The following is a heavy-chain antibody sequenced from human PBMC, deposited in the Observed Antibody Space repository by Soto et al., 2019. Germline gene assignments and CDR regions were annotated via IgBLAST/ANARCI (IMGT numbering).Heavy chain of an antibody. J-gene: IGHJ4*02. CDR3: AKDQASGQGSFDS. CDR1: GFTFNIYG. CDR2: ISYDGSNQ. V-gene: IGHV3-30*18. Sequence: XGSLGLSCAASGFTFNIYGMHWVRQAPDKGLEWVALISYDGSNQYYADSVKGRFTISRDNSKNTMFLQVNSLRADDTAVYYCAKDQASGQGSFDSWGQGTLVTVSS.